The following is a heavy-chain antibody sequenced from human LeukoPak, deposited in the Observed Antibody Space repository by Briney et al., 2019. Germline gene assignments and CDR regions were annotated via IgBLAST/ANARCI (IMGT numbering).Heavy chain of an antibody. Sequence: GESLKISCKGSGYSFSSYWTAWVRQMPGKGLEWMGVIYPRDSRTTYSPSFQDQVTISADKSISTAYLQWTSLKASDTAMYYCARRDGSGGFDYWGQGTLVTVSS. V-gene: IGHV5-51*01. CDR1: GYSFSSYW. CDR3: ARRDGSGGFDY. D-gene: IGHD1-26*01. CDR2: IYPRDSRT. J-gene: IGHJ4*02.